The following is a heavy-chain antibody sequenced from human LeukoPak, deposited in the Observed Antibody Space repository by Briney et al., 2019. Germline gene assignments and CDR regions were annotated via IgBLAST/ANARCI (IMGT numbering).Heavy chain of an antibody. D-gene: IGHD4-17*01. V-gene: IGHV1-69*13. CDR1: GGTFSSYA. Sequence: ASVKVSCKASGGTFSSYAISWVRQAPGQGLEWMGGIIPIFGTANYAQKFQGRVTITADESTSTAYMELSSLRSEDTAVYYCAHILRDGVINHWGQGTLVTVSS. J-gene: IGHJ5*02. CDR2: IIPIFGTA. CDR3: AHILRDGVINH.